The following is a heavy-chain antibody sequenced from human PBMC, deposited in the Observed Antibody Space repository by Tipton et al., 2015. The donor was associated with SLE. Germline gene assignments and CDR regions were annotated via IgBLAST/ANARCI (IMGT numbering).Heavy chain of an antibody. D-gene: IGHD6-13*01. Sequence: TPSLTCAVSGYSISSGYYWGWIRQPPGKGLEWIGSIYHSGSTYYNPSLKSRVTISVDTSKNQFSLKLSSVTAADTAVYYCARRRGQQLVRGWYFDLWGRGTLVTVSS. J-gene: IGHJ2*01. CDR2: IYHSGST. CDR3: ARRRGQQLVRGWYFDL. CDR1: GYSISSGYY. V-gene: IGHV4-38-2*01.